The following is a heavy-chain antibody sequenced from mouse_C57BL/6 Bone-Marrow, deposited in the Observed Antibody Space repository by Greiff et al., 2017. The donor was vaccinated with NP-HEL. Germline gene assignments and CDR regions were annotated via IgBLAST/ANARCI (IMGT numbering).Heavy chain of an antibody. CDR1: GYTFTSYW. CDR2: INPSTGYT. J-gene: IGHJ2*01. CDR3: ARRQLGPLDY. V-gene: IGHV1-7*01. Sequence: VQLQQSGAELAQPGASVKMSCKASGYTFTSYWMHWVKQRPGQGLEWIGYINPSTGYTEYNQKFKDKATLTADKSSSTAYMQLSSLTSEDSAVYYCARRQLGPLDYWGQGTTLTVSS. D-gene: IGHD3-2*01.